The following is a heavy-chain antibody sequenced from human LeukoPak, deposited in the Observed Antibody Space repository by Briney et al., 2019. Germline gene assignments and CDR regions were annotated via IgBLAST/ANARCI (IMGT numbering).Heavy chain of an antibody. CDR2: ITGSGGNT. V-gene: IGHV3-23*01. CDR1: GFTFSNYA. J-gene: IGHJ4*02. Sequence: GGSLRLSCAASGFTFSNYAMSWVRQAPGKGMEWVSAITGSGGNTYYADSVKGRFTISRDNSKNTLYLQMNSLRDEDTAVYYCAKWGDFDVLTGYYVPDFWGQGTLVTVSS. D-gene: IGHD3-9*01. CDR3: AKWGDFDVLTGYYVPDF.